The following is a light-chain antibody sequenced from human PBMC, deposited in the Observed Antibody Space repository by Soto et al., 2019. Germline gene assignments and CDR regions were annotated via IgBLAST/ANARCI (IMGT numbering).Light chain of an antibody. V-gene: IGKV3-20*01. Sequence: EVVLTQSPVTRSLSAGERATLSCMASQSVSNNYLAWYQQKPGQAPRLLIYGASNRATGIPDRFSGSGSGTDFTLTISRLEPEDFAVYYCPQYGSSGTFGQGTKVDIK. CDR3: PQYGSSGT. J-gene: IGKJ1*01. CDR1: QSVSNNY. CDR2: GAS.